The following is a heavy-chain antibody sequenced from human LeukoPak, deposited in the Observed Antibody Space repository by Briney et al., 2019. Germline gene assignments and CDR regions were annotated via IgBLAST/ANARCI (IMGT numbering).Heavy chain of an antibody. J-gene: IGHJ4*02. CDR1: KFSFNNYA. CDR3: AKDGPWYYYDSSGSHGGGRYFDY. Sequence: GGSLRLPCEASKFSFNNYAMHWVRQAPGKGLEWVAVTSNDVSNKFYADSVKGRFSISRDNSKNTLYLKMDSLRAEDTAVYYCAKDGPWYYYDSSGSHGGGRYFDYWGQGTLVTVSS. D-gene: IGHD3-22*01. CDR2: TSNDVSNK. V-gene: IGHV3-30*02.